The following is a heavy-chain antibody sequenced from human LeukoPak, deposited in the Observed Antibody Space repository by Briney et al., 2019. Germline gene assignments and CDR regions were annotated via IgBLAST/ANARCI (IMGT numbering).Heavy chain of an antibody. CDR1: GFTFSSYA. CDR2: ISVSGGST. CDR3: AKEHITIFGVVILGTGFDY. J-gene: IGHJ4*02. V-gene: IGHV3-23*01. Sequence: GGSLRLSCAASGFTFSSYAMSWVRQAPGKGLEWVSAISVSGGSTYYADSVKGRSTISRDNSKNTLYLQMNSLRAEDTAVYYCAKEHITIFGVVILGTGFDYWGQGTLVTVSS. D-gene: IGHD3-3*01.